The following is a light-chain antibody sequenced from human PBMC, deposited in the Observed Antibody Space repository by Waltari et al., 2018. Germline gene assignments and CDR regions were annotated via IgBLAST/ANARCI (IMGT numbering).Light chain of an antibody. CDR2: AAS. CDR1: QGISSN. J-gene: IGKJ5*01. CDR3: QQLNSYPIT. V-gene: IGKV1-9*01. Sequence: IQVTQSPSSLSASAWDRVTITCRTSQGISSNLAWYQQKPGKAPKLLISAASTLQSGVPLRFSGSGSGTDFTLTISSLQPEDFATYYCQQLNSYPITFGQGTRLEIK.